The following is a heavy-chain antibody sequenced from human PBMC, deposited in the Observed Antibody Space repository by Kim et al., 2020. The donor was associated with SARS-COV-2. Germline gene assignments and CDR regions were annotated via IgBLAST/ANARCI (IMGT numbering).Heavy chain of an antibody. CDR1: GGSISSSNW. CDR2: IYHSGST. Sequence: SETLSLTCAVSGGSISSSNWWSWVRQPPGKGLEWIGEIYHSGSTNYNPSLKSRVTISVDKSKNQFSLKLSSVTAADTAVYYCAKPGYSSSWYGYAFDIWGQGTMVTVSS. D-gene: IGHD6-13*01. V-gene: IGHV4-4*02. J-gene: IGHJ3*02. CDR3: AKPGYSSSWYGYAFDI.